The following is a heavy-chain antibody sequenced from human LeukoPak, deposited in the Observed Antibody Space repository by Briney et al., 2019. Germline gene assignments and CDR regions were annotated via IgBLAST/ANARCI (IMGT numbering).Heavy chain of an antibody. Sequence: GGSLRLSCAASGFTFSSYAMSWVRQAPGKGLEWVSVIYSGGSTYYADSVKGRFTISRDNSKNTLYLQMNSLRAEDTAVYYCASLTGITYYFDYWGQGTLVTVSS. CDR2: IYSGGST. CDR1: GFTFSSYA. CDR3: ASLTGITYYFDY. D-gene: IGHD7-27*01. J-gene: IGHJ4*02. V-gene: IGHV3-53*01.